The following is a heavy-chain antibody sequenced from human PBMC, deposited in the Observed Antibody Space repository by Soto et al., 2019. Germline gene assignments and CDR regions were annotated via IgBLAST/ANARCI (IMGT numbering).Heavy chain of an antibody. D-gene: IGHD3-22*01. V-gene: IGHV3-7*05. CDR2: IRRDGDEE. CDR3: ARDATYRDSSFYYDVFDI. J-gene: IGHJ3*02. Sequence: DVQLMESGGCLVQPGGSLRLSCAASGFTFSYYWMTWVRQAPGKGLEWVANIRRDGDEEHYVDSVKGRFSVSRDNAKESLDLQMNSLRIEDTAVYYCARDATYRDSSFYYDVFDIVGEGTMVTVSS. CDR1: GFTFSYYW.